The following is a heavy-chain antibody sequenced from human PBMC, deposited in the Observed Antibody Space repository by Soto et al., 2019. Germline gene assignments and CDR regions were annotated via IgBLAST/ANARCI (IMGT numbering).Heavy chain of an antibody. J-gene: IGHJ4*02. CDR2: ISGSGGST. V-gene: IGHV3-23*01. Sequence: EVQLLDSGGGLVQPGGSLRLSCAASGFTFSSYVMTWVRQAPGKGLEWVSRISGSGGSTYYADSVKGRFTVSRDNSKATLYLQMSNLRAEDTALYYCAKLSANSYGYSKHYVDYWGQGTLVTVSP. D-gene: IGHD5-18*01. CDR3: AKLSANSYGYSKHYVDY. CDR1: GFTFSSYV.